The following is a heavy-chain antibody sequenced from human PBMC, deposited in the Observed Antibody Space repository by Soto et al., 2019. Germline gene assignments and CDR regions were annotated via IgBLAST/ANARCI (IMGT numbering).Heavy chain of an antibody. CDR3: ASSSGSYYYYYGMDV. CDR2: IYHSGST. D-gene: IGHD1-26*01. V-gene: IGHV4-38-2*01. Sequence: SETLSLTCAVSGYSISSGYYWGWIRQPPGRGLEWIGSIYHSGSTYYNPSLKSRVTISVDTSKNQFSLKLSSVTAADTAVYYCASSSGSYYYYYGMDVWGQGTTVTVSS. CDR1: GYSISSGYY. J-gene: IGHJ6*02.